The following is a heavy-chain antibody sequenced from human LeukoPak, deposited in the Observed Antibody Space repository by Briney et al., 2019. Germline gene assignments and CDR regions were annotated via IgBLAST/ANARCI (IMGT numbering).Heavy chain of an antibody. CDR3: AKDIEWELLRGYYFDY. V-gene: IGHV3-30*02. J-gene: IGHJ4*02. CDR1: GFTFSSYD. CDR2: IRYDGSNK. D-gene: IGHD1-26*01. Sequence: GGSLRLSCEASGFTFSSYDMHWVRQAPGKGLEWVAFIRYDGSNKYHADSVKGRFTISRDNSKNTLYLQMNSLRAEDTAVYYCAKDIEWELLRGYYFDYWGQGTLVTVSS.